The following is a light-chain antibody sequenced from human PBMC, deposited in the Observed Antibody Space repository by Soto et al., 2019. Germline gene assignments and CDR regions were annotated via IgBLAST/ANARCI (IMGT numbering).Light chain of an antibody. J-gene: IGKJ4*01. V-gene: IGKV3-11*01. Sequence: EIVLTQSPATLSLSPGDRATLSCRASQTIVNYLAWYQQKPGQAPRLLLYDASTRATGIPARFSGRGSGTDFTLTISSLEPEDFAVYYCQQRANWPLTFAGGTMVEIK. CDR3: QQRANWPLT. CDR2: DAS. CDR1: QTIVNY.